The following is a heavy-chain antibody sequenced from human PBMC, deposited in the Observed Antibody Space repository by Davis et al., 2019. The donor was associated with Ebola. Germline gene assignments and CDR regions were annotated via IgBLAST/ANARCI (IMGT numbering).Heavy chain of an antibody. CDR2: IRGSGSTM. CDR1: GFAFSSYY. V-gene: IGHV3-11*01. J-gene: IGHJ4*02. CDR3: ARMITGGNAMQY. D-gene: IGHD4-23*01. Sequence: GESLKISCAASGFAFSSYYMSWLRQAPGKGLEWVSYIRGSGSTMYYADSVKGRFTISRDNAKSSLYLQMNSLRAEDTAVYYCARMITGGNAMQYRGQGTLVTVSP.